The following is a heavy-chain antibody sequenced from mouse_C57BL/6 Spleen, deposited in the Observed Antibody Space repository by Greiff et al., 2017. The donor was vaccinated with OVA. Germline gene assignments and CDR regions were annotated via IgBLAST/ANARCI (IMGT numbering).Heavy chain of an antibody. D-gene: IGHD1-1*01. CDR1: EYEFPSHD. J-gene: IGHJ1*03. V-gene: IGHV5-2*01. Sequence: DVQLVESGGGLVQPGESLKLSCESNEYEFPSHDMSWVRKTPEKRLELVAAINSDGGSTYYPDTMEGRFTLSRDNTKKTLYLQMSSLRSEDTALYYCAGGHYYGSSYWYFDVWGTGTTVTVSS. CDR2: INSDGGST. CDR3: AGGHYYGSSYWYFDV.